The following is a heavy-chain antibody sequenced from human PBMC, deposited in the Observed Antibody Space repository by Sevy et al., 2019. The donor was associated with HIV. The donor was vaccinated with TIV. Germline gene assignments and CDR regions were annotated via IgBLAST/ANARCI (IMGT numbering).Heavy chain of an antibody. CDR2: IRSKAYGGTT. J-gene: IGHJ1*01. Sequence: GGSLRLSCTASGFTFGDYAMSWVRQAPGKGLEWVGFIRSKAYGGTTEYAASVKGRFTISRDDSKSIAYLQMNSLKTEDTAVYYCTRLIAAATEYFQHWGQGTLVTVSS. V-gene: IGHV3-49*04. CDR1: GFTFGDYA. CDR3: TRLIAAATEYFQH. D-gene: IGHD6-13*01.